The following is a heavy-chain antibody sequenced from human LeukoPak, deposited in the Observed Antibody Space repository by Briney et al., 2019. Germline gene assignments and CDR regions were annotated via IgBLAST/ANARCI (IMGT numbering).Heavy chain of an antibody. D-gene: IGHD3-10*01. CDR1: GLTFSSYG. V-gene: IGHV3-30*18. J-gene: IGHJ5*02. Sequence: PGGSLRLSCAASGLTFSSYGMHWVRQAPGKGLEWVAVISYDGSNKYYADSVKGRFTISRDNSKNTLYLQMNSLRAEDTAVYYCAKDGSRFGELANWFDPWGQGTLVTVSS. CDR3: AKDGSRFGELANWFDP. CDR2: ISYDGSNK.